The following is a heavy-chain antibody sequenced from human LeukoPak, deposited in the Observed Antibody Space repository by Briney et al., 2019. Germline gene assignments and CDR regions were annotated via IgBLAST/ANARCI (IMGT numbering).Heavy chain of an antibody. V-gene: IGHV4-4*07. CDR3: ARDAGYHYDFWSGSAYYYYMDV. Sequence: SETLSLTCTVSGGSISSYYWSWIRQPAGKGLEWTGRIYTSGSTTYNPSLKSRVTMSVDTSKNQFSPKLSSVTAADTAVYYCARDAGYHYDFWSGSAYYYYMDVWGKGTTVTVSS. J-gene: IGHJ6*03. D-gene: IGHD3-3*01. CDR2: IYTSGST. CDR1: GGSISSYY.